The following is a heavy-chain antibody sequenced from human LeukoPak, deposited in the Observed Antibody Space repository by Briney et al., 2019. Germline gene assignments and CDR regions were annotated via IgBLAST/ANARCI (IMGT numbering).Heavy chain of an antibody. D-gene: IGHD6-6*01. J-gene: IGHJ3*02. CDR3: ASLEYSSSFDAFDI. CDR1: GGTFSSYA. V-gene: IGHV1-69*13. CDR2: IIPIFGTA. Sequence: SVKVSCKASGGTFSSYAISWVRQAPGQGLEWMGGIIPIFGTANYAQKFQGRVTITADESTSTAYMELSSLRSEDTAVYYCASLEYSSSFDAFDIWGQGTTVTVSS.